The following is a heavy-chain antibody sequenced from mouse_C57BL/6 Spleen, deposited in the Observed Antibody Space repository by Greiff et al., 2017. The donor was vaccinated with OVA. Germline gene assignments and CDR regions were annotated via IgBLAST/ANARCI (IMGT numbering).Heavy chain of an antibody. V-gene: IGHV1-76*01. Sequence: VQLVESGAELVRPGASVKLSCKASGYTFTDYYINWVKQRPGQGLEWIARIYPGSGNTYYNEKFKGKATLTAEKSSSTAYMQLSSLTSEDSAVYFCARWLLLLYAMDYWGQGTSVTVSS. J-gene: IGHJ4*01. CDR2: IYPGSGNT. CDR3: ARWLLLLYAMDY. D-gene: IGHD2-3*01. CDR1: GYTFTDYY.